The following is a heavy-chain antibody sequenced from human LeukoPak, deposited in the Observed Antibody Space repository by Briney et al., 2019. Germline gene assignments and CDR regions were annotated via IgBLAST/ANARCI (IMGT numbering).Heavy chain of an antibody. CDR1: GFTLSSYS. V-gene: IGHV3-21*01. CDR3: AGWDIVVVPAARAQFGWFDP. J-gene: IGHJ5*02. D-gene: IGHD2-2*01. Sequence: GGTLRLSCAASGFTLSSYSMNWVRQAPGKGLEWVSSNSSSSSYIYYADSVKGRFTISRDNAKNTLYLQMNSLRAEDTAVYYCAGWDIVVVPAARAQFGWFDPWGQGTLVTVSS. CDR2: NSSSSSYI.